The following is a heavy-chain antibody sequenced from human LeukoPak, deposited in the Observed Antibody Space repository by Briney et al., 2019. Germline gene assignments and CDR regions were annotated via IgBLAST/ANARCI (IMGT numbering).Heavy chain of an antibody. CDR3: VGSPPHCYDTSGSYDF. CDR2: ISGSGVAT. V-gene: IGHV3-23*01. J-gene: IGHJ4*02. D-gene: IGHD3-22*01. Sequence: GGSLRLSCAASGFTFNTYVMTWVRQAPGQGLEWVSAISGSGVATYYADSVRGRFTISRDNSMDTPYLQMNSLTAEDTAIYYCVGSPPHCYDTSGSYDFWGQGTLVTVSS. CDR1: GFTFNTYV.